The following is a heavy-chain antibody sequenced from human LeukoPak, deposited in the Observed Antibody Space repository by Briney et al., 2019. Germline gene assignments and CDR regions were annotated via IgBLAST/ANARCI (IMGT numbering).Heavy chain of an antibody. Sequence: SETLSLTCAVYGGSFSGYYWSWIRQPPGKGLEWIGEINHSGSTNYNPSLKSRVTISVDTSKNQFSLKLNSVTAADTAVYYCARVGGSGYYSLDYWGQGTLVTVSS. CDR2: INHSGST. V-gene: IGHV4-34*01. CDR3: ARVGGSGYYSLDY. J-gene: IGHJ4*02. CDR1: GGSFSGYY. D-gene: IGHD3-22*01.